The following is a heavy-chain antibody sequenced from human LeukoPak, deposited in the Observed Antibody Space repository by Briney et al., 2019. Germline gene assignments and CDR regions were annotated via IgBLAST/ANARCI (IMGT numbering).Heavy chain of an antibody. CDR3: AEDDPRPYYDSSGYYVGDYYGMDV. CDR1: GFTFSSYA. D-gene: IGHD3-22*01. V-gene: IGHV3-23*01. CDR2: ISGSGGST. Sequence: GGSLRLSCAASGFTFSSYAMSWVRQAPGKGLEWVSAISGSGGSTYYADSVKGRFTISRDNSKNTLYLQMNSLRAEDTAVYYCAEDDPRPYYDSSGYYVGDYYGMDVWGQGTTVTVSS. J-gene: IGHJ6*02.